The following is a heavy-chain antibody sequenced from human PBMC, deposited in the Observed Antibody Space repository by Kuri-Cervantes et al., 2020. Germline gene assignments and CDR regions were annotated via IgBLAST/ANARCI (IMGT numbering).Heavy chain of an antibody. CDR3: AKDRGRGELLNWYFDL. CDR2: MNPNSGNT. Sequence: ASVKVSCKASGYTFTSYDISWVRQATGQGLEWMGWMNPNSGNTGYAQKFQGRVTMTRNTSISTAYMELSSLRSEDTALYYCAKDRGRGELLNWYFDLWGRGTLVTVSS. CDR1: GYTFTSYD. V-gene: IGHV1-8*02. J-gene: IGHJ2*01. D-gene: IGHD3-16*01.